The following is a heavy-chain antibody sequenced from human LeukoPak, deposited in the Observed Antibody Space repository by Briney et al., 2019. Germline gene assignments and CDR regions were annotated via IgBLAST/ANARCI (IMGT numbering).Heavy chain of an antibody. CDR1: GFTFSSYE. J-gene: IGHJ3*02. Sequence: GGSLRLSCAASGFTFSSYEMNWVRQAPGKGLEWVSYISSSGSTFYYADSLKGRFTISRDNAKNSLYLQMNSLRAEDTAVYYCASRRTAEPFDIWGQGTMVTVSS. V-gene: IGHV3-48*03. CDR2: ISSSGSTF. CDR3: ASRRTAEPFDI.